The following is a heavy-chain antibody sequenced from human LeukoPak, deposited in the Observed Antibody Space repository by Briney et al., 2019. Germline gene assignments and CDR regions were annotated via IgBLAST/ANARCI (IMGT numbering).Heavy chain of an antibody. D-gene: IGHD3-16*01. V-gene: IGHV1-18*01. J-gene: IGHJ4*02. CDR2: ISAYNGNT. CDR3: ARDSHRLYDYVWGKYQSKNY. Sequence: ASVKVSCKASGYTFSNYGISWVGQAPGQGREWRGWISAYNGNTNYAQKLQGRVTMTTDTSTSTPYMELRSLRSDDTAVYYCARDSHRLYDYVWGKYQSKNYWGQGTLVTVSS. CDR1: GYTFSNYG.